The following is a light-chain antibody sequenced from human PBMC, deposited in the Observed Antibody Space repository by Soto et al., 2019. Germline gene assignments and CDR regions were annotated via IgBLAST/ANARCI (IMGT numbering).Light chain of an antibody. J-gene: IGKJ1*01. Sequence: DILFAQSAVPLSLSPCERATLSCVASQSVSSSYLAWYQQKPGQAPKLLIFAASIRATDIPDRFSGSGSGTDFTLTISRLQPEDFAVYYCQQYGSSPGTFGQGTKVDIK. CDR1: QSVSSSY. CDR3: QQYGSSPGT. V-gene: IGKV3-20*01. CDR2: AAS.